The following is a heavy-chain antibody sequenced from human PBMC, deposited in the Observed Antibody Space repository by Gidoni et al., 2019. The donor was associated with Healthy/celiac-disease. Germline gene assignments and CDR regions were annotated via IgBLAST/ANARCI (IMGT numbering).Heavy chain of an antibody. J-gene: IGHJ4*02. CDR3: ATPISVAGTGFGY. CDR1: GFTFSSYG. Sequence: QVQLVESGGGVVQPGRSLRLSCAASGFTFSSYGMHWVRQAPGKGLEWVAVISYDGSNKYYADSVKGRFTISRDNSKNTLYLQMNSLRAEDTAVYYCATPISVAGTGFGYWGQGTLVTVSS. V-gene: IGHV3-30*03. CDR2: ISYDGSNK. D-gene: IGHD6-19*01.